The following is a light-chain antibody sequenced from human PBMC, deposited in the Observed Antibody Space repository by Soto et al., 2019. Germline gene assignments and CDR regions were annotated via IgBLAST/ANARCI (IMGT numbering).Light chain of an antibody. J-gene: IGLJ2*01. CDR1: SSDIDDYNY. V-gene: IGLV2-14*01. CDR2: EVS. CDR3: SSYTSRSSVV. Sequence: QSVLTQPASVSGSPGQSITISCIGTSSDIDDYNYVSWYQQYPGKVPKLIIYEVSDRPSGVSNRFSGSKSGNTASLTISGLQAEDEADYYCSSYTSRSSVVFGGGTQLTVL.